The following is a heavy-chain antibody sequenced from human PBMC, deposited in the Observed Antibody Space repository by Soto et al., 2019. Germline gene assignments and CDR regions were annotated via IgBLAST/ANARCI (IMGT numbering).Heavy chain of an antibody. CDR1: GFPVDDYA. CDR2: ISWNSGSI. V-gene: IGHV3-9*01. D-gene: IGHD5-12*01. J-gene: IGHJ3*02. CDR3: AKDINSGYDREFDAFDI. Sequence: GGSLRLSCAASGFPVDDYAMHWVRHAPGKGLEWVSGISWNSGSIGYADSVKGRFTISRDNAKNSLYLQMNSLRAEDTALYYCAKDINSGYDREFDAFDILVQGTMVTVS.